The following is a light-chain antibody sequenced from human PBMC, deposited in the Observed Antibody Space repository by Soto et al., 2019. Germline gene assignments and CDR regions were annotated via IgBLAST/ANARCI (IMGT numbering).Light chain of an antibody. Sequence: QSALTQPPSASGSPGQSVPISCTGTSSDVGGYNYVSWYQQHPGKAPKLMIYEVSERPSGVPDRFSGSKSDNTASLTVSGLQAEDEADYYCSSYAGSNNYVVFGGGTKLTVL. CDR2: EVS. V-gene: IGLV2-8*01. CDR3: SSYAGSNNYVV. CDR1: SSDVGGYNY. J-gene: IGLJ2*01.